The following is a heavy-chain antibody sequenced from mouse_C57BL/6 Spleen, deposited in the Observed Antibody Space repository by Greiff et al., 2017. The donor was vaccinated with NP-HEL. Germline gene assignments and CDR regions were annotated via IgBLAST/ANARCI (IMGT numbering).Heavy chain of an antibody. J-gene: IGHJ4*01. CDR2: ISNGGGST. D-gene: IGHD2-1*01. CDR3: ARRGYGNYYAMDY. CDR1: GFTFSDYY. V-gene: IGHV5-12*01. Sequence: EVQVVESGGGLVQPGGSLKLSCAASGFTFSDYYMYWVRQTPEKRLEWVAYISNGGGSTYYPDTVKGRFTISRDNAKNTLYLQMSRLKSEDTAMYYCARRGYGNYYAMDYWGQGTSVTVSS.